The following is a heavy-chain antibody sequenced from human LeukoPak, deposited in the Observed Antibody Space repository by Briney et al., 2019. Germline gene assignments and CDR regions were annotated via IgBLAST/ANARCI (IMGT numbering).Heavy chain of an antibody. CDR2: IYYSGST. CDR1: GGSISSSSYY. Sequence: PSETLSLTCTVSGGSISSSSYYWGWIRQPPGKGLEWIGSIYYSGSTYYNPSLKSRVTISVDTSKNQFSLKLSSVTAADTAVYYCASLIQGLFDPWGQGTLVTVSS. V-gene: IGHV4-39*01. D-gene: IGHD5-18*01. J-gene: IGHJ5*02. CDR3: ASLIQGLFDP.